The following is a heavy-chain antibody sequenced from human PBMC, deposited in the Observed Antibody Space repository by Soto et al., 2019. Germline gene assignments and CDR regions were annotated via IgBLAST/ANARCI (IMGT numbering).Heavy chain of an antibody. CDR2: IRFDGSNE. Sequence: PGGSLRLSCAVPGGIFHGYGMHWVRQAPGKGLEWVAIIRFDGSNEEYADSVKGRFTISRDNSKNTLYLQMNTLGAEDTAVYYCARDGIGGTVFRGYLDYWGRGTVGTVSS. V-gene: IGHV3-33*01. CDR3: ARDGIGGTVFRGYLDY. CDR1: GGIFHGYG. J-gene: IGHJ4*02. D-gene: IGHD1-7*01.